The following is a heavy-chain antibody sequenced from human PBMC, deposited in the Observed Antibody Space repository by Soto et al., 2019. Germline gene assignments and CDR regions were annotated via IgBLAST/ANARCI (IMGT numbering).Heavy chain of an antibody. Sequence: GGSLRLSCAASGFTFSSYSMIWVRQAPGKGLEWVSGFRSSGDGGTTYYADSVKGRFTISRDNSKNTLFLQMSSLRAEDTAVYYCAKKVNSGPGSQYFDYWGQGTLVTVS. CDR3: AKKVNSGPGSQYFDY. CDR2: FRSSGDGGTT. CDR1: GFTFSSYS. V-gene: IGHV3-23*01. J-gene: IGHJ4*02. D-gene: IGHD3-10*01.